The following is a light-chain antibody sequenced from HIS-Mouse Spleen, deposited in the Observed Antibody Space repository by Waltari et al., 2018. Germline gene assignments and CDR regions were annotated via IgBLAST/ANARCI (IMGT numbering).Light chain of an antibody. J-gene: IGLJ1*01. Sequence: QSALTQPRSLSGSPGQSVTISCTGTSSDVGGYNYVSWYQQHPGKAPKLMIYDVSTRPAGVPDRFSGSKSGNTASLTISGLQAEDEADYYCCSYAGSYTYVFGTGTKVTVL. CDR2: DVS. V-gene: IGLV2-11*01. CDR3: CSYAGSYTYV. CDR1: SSDVGGYNY.